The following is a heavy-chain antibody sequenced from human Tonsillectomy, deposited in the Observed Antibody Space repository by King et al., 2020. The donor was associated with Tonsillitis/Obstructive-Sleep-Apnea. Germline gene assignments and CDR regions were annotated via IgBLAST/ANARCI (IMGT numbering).Heavy chain of an antibody. J-gene: IGHJ3*01. Sequence: VQLVESGGGLVKPGGSLKLSCVASGFNFSDYFMSWLRQAPGKGLEWISYMSSSGSATYYADSVKGRFTISRDNAKNSLHLQVNSLRVDDSAVYYCARERRGNYFTFDVWGQGTLIAVSS. CDR1: GFNFSDYF. CDR2: MSSSGSAT. V-gene: IGHV3-11*01. CDR3: ARERRGNYFTFDV. D-gene: IGHD2/OR15-2a*01.